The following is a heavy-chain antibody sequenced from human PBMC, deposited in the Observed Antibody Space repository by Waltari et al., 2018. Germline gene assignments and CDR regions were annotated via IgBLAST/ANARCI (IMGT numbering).Heavy chain of an antibody. J-gene: IGHJ4*02. V-gene: IGHV4-38-2*01. CDR2: IYHSGST. D-gene: IGHD3-22*01. CDR3: ARLTNSRHVFDY. CDR1: GYSISSGYY. Sequence: QVQLQESGPGLVKPSETLSLTCAVSGYSISSGYYWGWTRQPPGKGLEWIGSIYHSGSTYYNPSLKSRVTISVDTSKNQFSLKLSSVTAADTAVYYCARLTNSRHVFDYWGQGTLVTVSS.